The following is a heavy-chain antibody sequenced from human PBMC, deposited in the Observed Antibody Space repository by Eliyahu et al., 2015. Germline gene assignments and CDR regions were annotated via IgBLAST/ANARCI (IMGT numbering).Heavy chain of an antibody. J-gene: IGHJ6*03. CDR3: ARGSITSSMSVYFYHMDV. CDR2: IYYSGNT. D-gene: IGHD2-2*01. V-gene: IGHV4-39*01. Sequence: QLQLQESGPGLVKPSETLSLTCTVSGXSIISSSHYWGWIRQPPGKGLGWIGSIYYSGNTYYSPSLKSRVTISVDTSKNQFSLNLSSVTAADTAVYYCARGSITSSMSVYFYHMDVWGKGTTVTVSS. CDR1: GXSIISSSHY.